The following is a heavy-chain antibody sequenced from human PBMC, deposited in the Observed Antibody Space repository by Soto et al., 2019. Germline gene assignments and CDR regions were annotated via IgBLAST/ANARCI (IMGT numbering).Heavy chain of an antibody. CDR2: VSASGLNT. D-gene: IGHD5-12*01. CDR3: ARGSGEVATIKTEDAFDI. J-gene: IGHJ3*02. Sequence: PGGSLRLSCAASGFTFSTYAMAWVRQAPGKGLEWVSGVSASGLNTDYADPVKGRFYISRDNSKNTLYLQMNSLRAEDTAVYYCARGSGEVATIKTEDAFDIWGQGTMVTVSS. V-gene: IGHV3-23*01. CDR1: GFTFSTYA.